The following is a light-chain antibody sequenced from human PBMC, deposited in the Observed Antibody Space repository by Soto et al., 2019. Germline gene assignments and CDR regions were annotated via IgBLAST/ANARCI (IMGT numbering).Light chain of an antibody. Sequence: QSALTQPPSASGSPGQSVTISCTGTSSDVGGYNYVSWYQQYPGKAPKLMIYEVSKRPSGVPDRFSGSKSGNTASLTVSGLQAEDEADYYCSSYAGSNYGVFGGGTKLTVL. V-gene: IGLV2-8*01. CDR1: SSDVGGYNY. CDR3: SSYAGSNYGV. CDR2: EVS. J-gene: IGLJ3*02.